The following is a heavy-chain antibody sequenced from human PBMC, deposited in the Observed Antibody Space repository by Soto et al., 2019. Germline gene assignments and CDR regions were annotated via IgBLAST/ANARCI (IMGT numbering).Heavy chain of an antibody. D-gene: IGHD3-22*01. V-gene: IGHV3-15*07. CDR2: IKSKTDGGTT. CDR1: GFTFSNAW. Sequence: EVQLVESGGGLVKPGGSLRLSCAASGFTFSNAWMNWVRQAPGKGLEWVGRIKSKTDGGTTDYAAPVKGRVTISRDDSKNTLYLQMNSLKTEDTAVYYCTTEGGSSGYYYEAFDIWGQGTMVTVSS. J-gene: IGHJ3*02. CDR3: TTEGGSSGYYYEAFDI.